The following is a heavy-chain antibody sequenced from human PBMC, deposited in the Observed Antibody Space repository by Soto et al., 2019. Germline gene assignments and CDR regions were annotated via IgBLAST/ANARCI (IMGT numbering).Heavy chain of an antibody. CDR3: AKARNYDFWSDYDY. D-gene: IGHD3-3*01. J-gene: IGHJ4*02. CDR2: ISGSGGVR. CDR1: GFTFSTYA. Sequence: EVQLLESGGGLVQPGGSLRLSCAASGFTFSTYAMSWVRQAPGKGLEGVLCISGSGGVRYFADSVKGRFTISRDNSKITLHLQMNSLGAEDTAVYYCAKARNYDFWSDYDYWGQGTLVTVSS. V-gene: IGHV3-23*01.